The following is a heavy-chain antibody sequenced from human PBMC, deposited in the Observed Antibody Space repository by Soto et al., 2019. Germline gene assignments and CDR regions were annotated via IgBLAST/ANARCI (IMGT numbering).Heavy chain of an antibody. V-gene: IGHV4-39*07. CDR1: GGSINGNNYS. CDR3: ARGGSNDWQVAFDI. J-gene: IGHJ3*02. D-gene: IGHD3-9*01. Sequence: LQESGPGLVKPSETLSLTCSISGGSINGNNYSWGWIRQPPGRGLEWIGNTYSSGGAYYDPSFKSRASISVDTSKSQVFLKLTSVTAADTAIYYCARGGSNDWQVAFDIWGQGTMVTVSS. CDR2: TYSSGGA.